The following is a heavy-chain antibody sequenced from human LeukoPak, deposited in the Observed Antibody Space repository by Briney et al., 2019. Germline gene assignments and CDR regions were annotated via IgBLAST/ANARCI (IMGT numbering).Heavy chain of an antibody. CDR1: GFTFSSYW. V-gene: IGHV3-7*01. J-gene: IGHJ4*02. CDR3: PRDEDSSGYYYGYYFDY. CDR2: IKQDGSEK. D-gene: IGHD3-22*01. Sequence: GGSLRLSCAASGFTFSSYWMSWVRQAPGKGLERVANIKQDGSEKYYVDSVKGRFTISRDNAKNSLYLQMNSLRAEDTAVYYCPRDEDSSGYYYGYYFDYWGQGTLVTVSS.